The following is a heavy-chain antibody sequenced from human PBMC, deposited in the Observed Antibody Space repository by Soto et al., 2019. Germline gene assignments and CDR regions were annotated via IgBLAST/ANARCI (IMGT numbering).Heavy chain of an antibody. Sequence: GGSLRLSCAASGFTFSSYGMHWVRQAPGKGLEWVAVIWYDGSNKYYADSVKGRFTISRDNSKNTLYLQMNSLRAEDTAVYYCARAPPHYYGSGSYPDYWGQGTLVTVSS. CDR2: IWYDGSNK. V-gene: IGHV3-33*01. J-gene: IGHJ4*02. CDR3: ARAPPHYYGSGSYPDY. CDR1: GFTFSSYG. D-gene: IGHD3-10*01.